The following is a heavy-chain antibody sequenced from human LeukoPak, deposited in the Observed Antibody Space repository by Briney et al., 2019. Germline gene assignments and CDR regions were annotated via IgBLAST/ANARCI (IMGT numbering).Heavy chain of an antibody. CDR2: IYYSGST. Sequence: PSETLSLTCTVSGGSVSSGSYYWSWIRQPPGKGLEWIGYIYYSGSTNYNPSLKSRVTISVDTSKNQFSLKLSSVTAADTAVYYCATVLPAAMPDENNWFDPWGQGTLVTVSS. J-gene: IGHJ5*02. D-gene: IGHD2-2*01. V-gene: IGHV4-61*01. CDR3: ATVLPAAMPDENNWFDP. CDR1: GGSVSSGSYY.